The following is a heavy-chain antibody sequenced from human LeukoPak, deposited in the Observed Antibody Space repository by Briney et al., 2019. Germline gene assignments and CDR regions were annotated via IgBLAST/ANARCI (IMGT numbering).Heavy chain of an antibody. J-gene: IGHJ4*02. CDR3: ARAIRRGELERY. CDR1: GYTFTSYD. V-gene: IGHV1-8*01. Sequence: ASVKVSCKASGYTFTSYDINWVRQATGQGLEWMGWMNPNSGDTGYAQTFQGRVTMTRDTSVGTAYMELSSLRFEDTAVYYCARAIRRGELERYWGQGTLVTVSS. D-gene: IGHD3-10*01. CDR2: MNPNSGDT.